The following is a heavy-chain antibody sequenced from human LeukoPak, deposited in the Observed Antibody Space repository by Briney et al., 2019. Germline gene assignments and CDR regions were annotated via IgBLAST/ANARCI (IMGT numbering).Heavy chain of an antibody. Sequence: SETLSLTCSVSGGSISDYYWSWIRLSPGTGLEWIGYMDYSGSAAYNPPLRGRVTISIDTSKKQFSLEVTSVTAADTAVYFCARRKRGSGGPFDSWGHGTLVTVSS. CDR1: GGSISDYY. CDR3: ARRKRGSGGPFDS. D-gene: IGHD6-19*01. J-gene: IGHJ4*01. CDR2: MDYSGSA. V-gene: IGHV4-59*08.